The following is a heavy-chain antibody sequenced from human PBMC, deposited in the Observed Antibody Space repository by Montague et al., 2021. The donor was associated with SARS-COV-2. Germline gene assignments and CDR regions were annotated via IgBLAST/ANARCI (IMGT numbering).Heavy chain of an antibody. CDR3: ARAVSVRGAVNWFDP. J-gene: IGHJ5*02. Sequence: SETRSLTCTVSGGSMSDHYWAWIRQPPGKGLEWLAYIYYSGGINSNASLKSRVSMSVDTSKNQFSLKLTSVTAADTAVYYCARAVSVRGAVNWFDPWGQGTLVTVSS. V-gene: IGHV4-59*11. D-gene: IGHD3-10*01. CDR2: IYYSGGI. CDR1: GGSMSDHY.